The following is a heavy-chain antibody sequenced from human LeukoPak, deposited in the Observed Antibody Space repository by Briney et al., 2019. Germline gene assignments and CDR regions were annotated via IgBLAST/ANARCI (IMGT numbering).Heavy chain of an antibody. D-gene: IGHD6-13*01. Sequence: EGSLRLSCAASGFTFSSYAMSWVRQAPGKGLEWVSAISGSGGSTYYADSVKGRFTISRDNSKNTLYLQMNSLRAEDTAVYYCAKDRPGIAAAGTEFCDYWGQGTLVTVSS. V-gene: IGHV3-23*01. CDR3: AKDRPGIAAAGTEFCDY. CDR1: GFTFSSYA. CDR2: ISGSGGST. J-gene: IGHJ4*02.